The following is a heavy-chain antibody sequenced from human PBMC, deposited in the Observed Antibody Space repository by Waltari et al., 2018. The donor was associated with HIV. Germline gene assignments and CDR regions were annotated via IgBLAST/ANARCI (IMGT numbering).Heavy chain of an antibody. D-gene: IGHD5-12*01. J-gene: IGHJ4*02. CDR3: VRVEFGGYAYGY. CDR2: ISSTMSST. CDR1: GFTFSSHT. V-gene: IGHV3-21*01. Sequence: EVHLVESGGGLVKPGGSLRLSCAASGFTFSSHTMNWVRQAPGKGREWVSSISSTMSSTSYADSVKVRFTISRDNAKNSLYLQMNSLRAEDTAVYYCVRVEFGGYAYGYWGQGTLVTVSS.